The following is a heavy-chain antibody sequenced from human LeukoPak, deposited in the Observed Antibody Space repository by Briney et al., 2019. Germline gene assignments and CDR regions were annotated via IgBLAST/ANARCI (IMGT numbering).Heavy chain of an antibody. Sequence: GGSLRLSCAASGFTFDDYAMHWVRQAPGKGLEWVSGISWNSGSIGYADSVKGRFTTSRDNAKNSLYLQMNSLRAEDTALYYCAKDKRGTPNYYFDYWGQGTLVTVSS. V-gene: IGHV3-9*01. J-gene: IGHJ4*02. CDR1: GFTFDDYA. CDR3: AKDKRGTPNYYFDY. CDR2: ISWNSGSI.